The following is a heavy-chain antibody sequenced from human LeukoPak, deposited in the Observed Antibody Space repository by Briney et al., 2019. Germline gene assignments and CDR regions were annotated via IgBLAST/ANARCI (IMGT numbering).Heavy chain of an antibody. Sequence: GGSLRLSCAASGFIFTNYFMSWVRQAPGKGLEWVASIKHDGSEKYYVDSVRGRFTISRDNTMNSLYLQMSSLRAEDTAVYYCAKSVVVITFRFDDWGQGALVTVSS. V-gene: IGHV3-7*01. CDR1: GFIFTNYF. D-gene: IGHD2-15*01. J-gene: IGHJ4*02. CDR3: AKSVVVITFRFDD. CDR2: IKHDGSEK.